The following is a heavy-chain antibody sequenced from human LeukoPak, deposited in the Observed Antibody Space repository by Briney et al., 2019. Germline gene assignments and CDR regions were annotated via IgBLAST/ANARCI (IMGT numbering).Heavy chain of an antibody. CDR2: INPDGSTT. CDR1: GFTFSSYW. V-gene: IGHV3-74*01. CDR3: VRDRGTYRPIDY. J-gene: IGHJ4*02. Sequence: GGSLRLSCAASGFTFSSYWMHWVRQAPGKGLVWVSRINPDGSTTSYADSVKGRFTISRDNAQNSLYLQMNSLRAEDTAIYYCVRDRGTYRPIDYWGQGTLVTVSS. D-gene: IGHD1-26*01.